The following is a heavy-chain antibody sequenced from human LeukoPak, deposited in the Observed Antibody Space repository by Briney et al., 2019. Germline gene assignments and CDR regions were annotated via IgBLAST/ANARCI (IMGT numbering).Heavy chain of an antibody. CDR3: ARVRADYYDSSGYGIIDY. CDR1: GYSISSGYY. CDR2: IYHSGST. J-gene: IGHJ4*02. V-gene: IGHV4-38-2*02. D-gene: IGHD3-22*01. Sequence: SETLSLTCTVSGYSISSGYYWGWIRQPPGKGLEWIGSIYHSGSTYYNPSLKSRVTISVDTSKNQFSLKLSSVTAADTAVYYCARVRADYYDSSGYGIIDYWGQGTLVTVSS.